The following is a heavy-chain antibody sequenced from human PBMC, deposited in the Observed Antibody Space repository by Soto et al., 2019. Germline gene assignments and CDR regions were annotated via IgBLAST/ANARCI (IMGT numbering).Heavy chain of an antibody. CDR3: VRQGFGRLHGLVDV. D-gene: IGHD3-10*01. CDR2: IDSNGGA. V-gene: IGHV4-28*01. J-gene: IGHJ6*02. CDR1: GYSISSSNW. Sequence: SETLSLTCAVSGYSISSSNWWGWIRQPPGRRLEWIGYIDSNGGASYNPSLQSRVTISIDTSTKQFFLKLSSVTAADTAVYYCVRQGFGRLHGLVDVWGQGPTVTVSS.